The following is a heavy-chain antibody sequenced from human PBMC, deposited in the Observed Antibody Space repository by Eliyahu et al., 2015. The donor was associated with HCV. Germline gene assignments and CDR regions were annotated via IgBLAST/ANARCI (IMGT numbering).Heavy chain of an antibody. CDR3: ARDMSDFWSALWSY. Sequence: EVQLVESGGGLVXPGGSLXXSCAASGFTFXSYSMXWVRQAPGKGLEWVSSISGSRSHIYXADSVKGRFTISRDNAKNSLFLQMNSLRAEDTAVYYCARDMSDFWSALWSYWGQGTLVTVSS. D-gene: IGHD3-3*01. J-gene: IGHJ4*02. CDR1: GFTFXSYS. CDR2: ISGSRSHI. V-gene: IGHV3-21*01.